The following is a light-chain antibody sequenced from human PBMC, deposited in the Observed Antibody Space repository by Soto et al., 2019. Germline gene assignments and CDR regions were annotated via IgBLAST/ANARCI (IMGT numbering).Light chain of an antibody. CDR2: GSF. J-gene: IGKJ5*01. Sequence: EVGMSQSAVTVSASPGESATLSCRASQSVDNNVAWYQQKPGQAPRLLIVGSFARATGIPARFSGSGSGSEFTLTISGLQSEDFAVYYCQQYNDRPPITFGQGTRLEIK. CDR3: QQYNDRPPIT. CDR1: QSVDNN. V-gene: IGKV3-15*01.